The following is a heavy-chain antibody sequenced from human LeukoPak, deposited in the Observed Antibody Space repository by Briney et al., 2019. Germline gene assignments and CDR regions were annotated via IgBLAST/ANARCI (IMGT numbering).Heavy chain of an antibody. Sequence: GGSLRLSCAASGFTFSNARMSWVRQAPGKGLEWVGRIKSKTDGGTTDYAVPVKGRFTISRDDSKNTLYLQMNSLKTEDTAVYYCTTDEIDSIGHYWGQGTLVTVSS. CDR3: TTDEIDSIGHY. CDR2: IKSKTDGGTT. D-gene: IGHD3-22*01. J-gene: IGHJ4*02. CDR1: GFTFSNAR. V-gene: IGHV3-15*01.